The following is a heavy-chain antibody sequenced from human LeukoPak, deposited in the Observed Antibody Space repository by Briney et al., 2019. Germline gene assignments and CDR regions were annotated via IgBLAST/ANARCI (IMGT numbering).Heavy chain of an antibody. CDR1: GFTVSSNY. D-gene: IGHD2-21*02. Sequence: PGGSLRLSCAASGFTVSSNYMSWVRQAPGKGLEWVSVIYSGGSTYYADSVKGRFTISRDNSKNTLYLQMNSLRAEDTAVYYCARDSGYCGGDCYSVYWGQGTLVTVSS. V-gene: IGHV3-66*01. CDR2: IYSGGST. CDR3: ARDSGYCGGDCYSVY. J-gene: IGHJ4*02.